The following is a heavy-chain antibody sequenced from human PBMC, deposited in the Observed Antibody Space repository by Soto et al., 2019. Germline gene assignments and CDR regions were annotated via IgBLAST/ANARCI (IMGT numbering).Heavy chain of an antibody. CDR3: ARNMKFENDGGYYYYGMDA. CDR2: IYYTGTT. Sequence: SETLSLTFTFSCYSISSGPNYLSWIRQHPGQGLEWIGYIYYTGTTYYSPSLKSRVIMSLDTSKTQYSLKLSSVTAADTAVYDCARNMKFENDGGYYYYGMDAWGPGTTVTVSS. J-gene: IGHJ6*02. CDR1: CYSISSGPNY. V-gene: IGHV4-31*03. D-gene: IGHD1-1*01.